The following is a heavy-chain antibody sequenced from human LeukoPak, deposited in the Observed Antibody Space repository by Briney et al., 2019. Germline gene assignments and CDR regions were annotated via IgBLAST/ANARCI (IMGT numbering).Heavy chain of an antibody. J-gene: IGHJ4*02. V-gene: IGHV5-51*01. CDR3: ALQPGYCNGATCSHFDY. Sequence: GASLEISCKGSGYMFISYWIAWVRQLPGKGLEWMGIIYPDDSNTRYSPSFQGQVTISADKSISTAYLQLNSVMASDTAVYYCALQPGYCNGATCSHFDYWGQGTLVTVSS. CDR1: GYMFISYW. D-gene: IGHD2-15*01. CDR2: IYPDDSNT.